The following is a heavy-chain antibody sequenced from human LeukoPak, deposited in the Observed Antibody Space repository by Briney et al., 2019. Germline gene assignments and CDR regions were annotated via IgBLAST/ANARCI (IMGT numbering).Heavy chain of an antibody. CDR3: ARADGSGWP. CDR2: ISSDSTYI. J-gene: IGHJ5*02. CDR1: GFTFSTYS. D-gene: IGHD6-19*01. V-gene: IGHV3-21*01. Sequence: GGSLRLSCAASGFTFSTYSMNWVRQAPGKGLEWVSSISSDSTYIYYGNSVKGRFTISRDNAKNSLYLQMNSLRAEDTAVYYCARADGSGWPWGQETRVTVSS.